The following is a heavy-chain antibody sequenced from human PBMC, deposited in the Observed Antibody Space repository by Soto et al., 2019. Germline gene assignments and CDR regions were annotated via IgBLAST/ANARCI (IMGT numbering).Heavy chain of an antibody. V-gene: IGHV1-8*01. CDR3: VRAPLDYYSADYFDN. J-gene: IGHJ4*02. D-gene: IGHD2-21*01. CDR1: GYTFTENY. Sequence: ASVKVSCKASGYTFTENYMNWVRQSTVQGLEWMGWMNPNSGNTGYAQKFQGRVTMTRDNSITTAYMELSSLRSEDTAVYFCVRAPLDYYSADYFDNWGQGTLVTVSS. CDR2: MNPNSGNT.